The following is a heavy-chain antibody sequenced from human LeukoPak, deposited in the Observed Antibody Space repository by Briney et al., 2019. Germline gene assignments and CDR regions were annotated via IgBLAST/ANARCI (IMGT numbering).Heavy chain of an antibody. J-gene: IGHJ4*02. V-gene: IGHV1-2*02. CDR3: AREEGSGRYDY. CDR1: GYTFTGFY. Sequence: ASVKVSCKASGYTFTGFYLHWVRQAPGQGLEWMGWINPNSGGTNFAQKFQRRVTMTGDTSISTAYMELSRLTSDDTAVYYCAREEGSGRYDYWGQGTKVTVSS. CDR2: INPNSGGT. D-gene: IGHD6-19*01.